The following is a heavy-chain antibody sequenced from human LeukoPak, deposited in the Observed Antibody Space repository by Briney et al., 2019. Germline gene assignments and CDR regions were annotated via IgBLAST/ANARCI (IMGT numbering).Heavy chain of an antibody. V-gene: IGHV3-21*01. J-gene: IGHJ3*02. D-gene: IGHD3-9*01. CDR3: AKDQNYDILTGYYGHDAFDI. CDR1: GFTFSSYA. Sequence: PGGSLRLSCAASGFTFSSYAMSWIRQAPGKGLEWVSSISSSSSYIYYADSVKGRFTISRDNAKNSLYLQMNSLRAEDTAVYYCAKDQNYDILTGYYGHDAFDIWGQGTMVTVSS. CDR2: ISSSSSYI.